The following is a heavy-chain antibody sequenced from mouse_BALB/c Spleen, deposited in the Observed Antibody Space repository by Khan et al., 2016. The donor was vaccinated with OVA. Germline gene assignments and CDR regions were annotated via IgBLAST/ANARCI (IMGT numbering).Heavy chain of an antibody. CDR1: GFSLTSYG. V-gene: IGHV2-9*02. D-gene: IGHD1-3*01. J-gene: IGHJ2*01. CDR3: ARLEDI. CDR2: IWAGGST. Sequence: QVQLKQSGPGLVAPSQSLSITCTVSGFSLTSYGVHWVRQPPGKGLEWLEVIWAGGSTNYNSAIMSRLSISKENSKSQVILKMNRLLTVYTAIYYWARLEDIRGEGTTLTVSS.